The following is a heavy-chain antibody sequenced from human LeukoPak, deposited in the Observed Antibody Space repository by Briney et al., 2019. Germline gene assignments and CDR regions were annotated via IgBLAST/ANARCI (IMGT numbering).Heavy chain of an antibody. Sequence: TASETLSLTCVVYGGSFSGYYWSWIRQPPGKGLEWIGEINHSGSTNYNPSLKSRVTISVETSKNQFSLKLTSVTAADTAVYYCARVSRIYDFWSGYHSYYYYMDVWGKGTTVTVSS. D-gene: IGHD3-3*01. CDR2: INHSGST. CDR3: ARVSRIYDFWSGYHSYYYYMDV. J-gene: IGHJ6*03. CDR1: GGSFSGYY. V-gene: IGHV4-34*01.